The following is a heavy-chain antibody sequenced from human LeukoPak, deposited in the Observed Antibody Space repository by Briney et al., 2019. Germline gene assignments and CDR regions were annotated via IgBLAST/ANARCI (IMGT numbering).Heavy chain of an antibody. Sequence: GGSLRLSCAASGFTFSTYSMTWVRQAPGKGLEWVSYISSSSSTIYYGGSVKGRFTVSRDNAKNSLYLQMNSLRAEDTAVYFCARDSYSKNDYWGQGTLVTVSS. CDR1: GFTFSTYS. V-gene: IGHV3-48*01. D-gene: IGHD4-11*01. J-gene: IGHJ4*02. CDR2: ISSSSSTI. CDR3: ARDSYSKNDY.